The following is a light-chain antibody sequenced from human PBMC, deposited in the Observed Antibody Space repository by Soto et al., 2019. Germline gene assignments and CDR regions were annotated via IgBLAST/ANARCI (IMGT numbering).Light chain of an antibody. J-gene: IGLJ1*01. V-gene: IGLV2-11*01. CDR1: SSNY. Sequence: QSVLTQPRSVSGSPGQSVTISCTGTSSNYVSWFQQHPGKAPKLMIYDVSKRPSGVPDRFSGSKSGNTASLTISGLQAEDEADYYCCSYADIYISYVFGTGTKLTVL. CDR2: DVS. CDR3: CSYADIYISYV.